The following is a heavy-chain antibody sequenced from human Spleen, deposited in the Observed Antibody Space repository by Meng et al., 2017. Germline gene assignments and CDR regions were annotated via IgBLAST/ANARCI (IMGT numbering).Heavy chain of an antibody. CDR2: ISTYNGNT. CDR3: ARDEDISAAGKLFGDY. D-gene: IGHD6-25*01. CDR1: GYTFTSYG. Sequence: VQQVQAGAEVRKPGASVKFSCKASGYTFTSYGISWVRQAPGQGLEWMGWISTYNGNTKYAPKLQGRVTMTGDTSISTAYMELSGLRSDDTAMYYCARDEDISAAGKLFGDYWGQGTLVTVSP. J-gene: IGHJ4*02. V-gene: IGHV1-18*01.